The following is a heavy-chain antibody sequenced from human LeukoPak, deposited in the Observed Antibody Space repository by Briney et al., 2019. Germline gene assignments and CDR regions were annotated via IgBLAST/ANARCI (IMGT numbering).Heavy chain of an antibody. V-gene: IGHV3-30-3*01. CDR2: ISYDGSNE. J-gene: IGHJ4*02. CDR1: GFTFSNYP. D-gene: IGHD3-22*01. CDR3: ARDYYDSSGYYYKGY. Sequence: GGSLRLSCAASGFTFSNYPIHWVRQAPGKGLEWVAVISYDGSNEYYADSVKGRFTISRDNHKNTLYLQMNSLRAEDTAVYYCARDYYDSSGYYYKGYWGQGTLVTVSS.